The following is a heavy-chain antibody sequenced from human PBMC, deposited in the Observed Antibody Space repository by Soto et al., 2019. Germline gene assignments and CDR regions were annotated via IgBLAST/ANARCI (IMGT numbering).Heavy chain of an antibody. Sequence: GGSLRLSCAASGFTVSSNYMSWVRQAPGKGLEWVSVIYSGGSTYYADSVKGRFTISRDNSKNTLYLQMNSLRAEDTAVYYCARETPYSSSWYYFDYWGQGTLF. CDR2: IYSGGST. CDR1: GFTVSSNY. D-gene: IGHD6-13*01. V-gene: IGHV3-66*01. J-gene: IGHJ4*02. CDR3: ARETPYSSSWYYFDY.